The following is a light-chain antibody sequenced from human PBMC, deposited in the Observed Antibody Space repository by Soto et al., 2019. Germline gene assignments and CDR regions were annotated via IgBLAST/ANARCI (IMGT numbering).Light chain of an antibody. Sequence: DIQMTQSPSTLSASVGDRVTIVCRASQSISNWLAWYQQKPGKAPKVLISGASSLVSGVPSRFSGSGSGTEFTLTISSLQPDDFATYYCQQYTSYPWTFGQGTKVEI. V-gene: IGKV1-5*02. CDR3: QQYTSYPWT. J-gene: IGKJ1*01. CDR1: QSISNW. CDR2: GAS.